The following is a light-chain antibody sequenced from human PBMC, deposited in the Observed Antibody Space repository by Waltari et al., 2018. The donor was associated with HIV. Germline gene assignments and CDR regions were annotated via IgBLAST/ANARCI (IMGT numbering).Light chain of an antibody. CDR2: SSD. Sequence: QSVMTQPPSASGAPGQRVTISCSGSNSNIGSYNVNWYQQLPGRAPTLLIYSSDQRPSGVPDRCSGSRSGTSASLASRGVQPEDEADYYCAACEDSLDGPWVFGGGTKLTVL. V-gene: IGLV1-44*01. J-gene: IGLJ3*02. CDR1: NSNIGSYN. CDR3: AACEDSLDGPWV.